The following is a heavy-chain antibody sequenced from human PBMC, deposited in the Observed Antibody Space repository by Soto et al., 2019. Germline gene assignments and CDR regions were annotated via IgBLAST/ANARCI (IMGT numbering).Heavy chain of an antibody. J-gene: IGHJ3*02. CDR2: ISGSGGST. V-gene: IGHV3-23*01. CDR3: ARRQDAFDI. CDR1: GFTFSSYA. Sequence: GGSLRLSCAASGFTFSSYAMSWVRQAPGKGLEWVSAISGSGGSTYYADSVKVRFTISRYNSKNTLYLQMNSLRAEDTAVYYCARRQDAFDIWGQGTMVTVSS.